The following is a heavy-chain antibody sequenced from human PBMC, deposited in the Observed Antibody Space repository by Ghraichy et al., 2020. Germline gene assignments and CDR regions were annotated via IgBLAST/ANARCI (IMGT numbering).Heavy chain of an antibody. J-gene: IGHJ4*02. CDR1: GHTFTDYY. CDR3: ARDHVDPDNHFDY. CDR2: INPNTGGT. D-gene: IGHD1-14*01. Sequence: ASVKVSCKASGHTFTDYYMHWVRQAPGQGLEWMAWINPNTGGTHYAQKFQGRVTLTTDTSVTTAYLDLSRLRSDDTAVYYCARDHVDPDNHFDYWGQGTLVTVSS. V-gene: IGHV1-2*02.